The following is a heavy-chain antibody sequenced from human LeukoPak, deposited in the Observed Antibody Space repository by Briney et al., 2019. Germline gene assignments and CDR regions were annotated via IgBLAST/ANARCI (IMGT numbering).Heavy chain of an antibody. CDR2: IKEDGSEK. Sequence: GGSLRLSCAASGFTFSNYWMSWVRQAPGRGLEWVANIKEDGSEKYYVDSVKGRLTISRDNARNSLYLQMNSLRAEDTAVYYCASGRQLGYWGQGTLVTVSS. J-gene: IGHJ4*02. CDR1: GFTFSNYW. V-gene: IGHV3-7*01. CDR3: ASGRQLGY. D-gene: IGHD6-13*01.